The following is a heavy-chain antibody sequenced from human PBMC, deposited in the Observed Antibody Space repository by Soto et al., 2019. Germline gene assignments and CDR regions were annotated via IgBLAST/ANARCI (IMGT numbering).Heavy chain of an antibody. Sequence: SETLSLTCTVSGGSISSYYWSWIRQPAGKGLEWIGRIYTSGSTNYNPSLKSRVTMSVDTSKNQFSLKLSSVTAADTAVYHCGRDSYDSSGYYLAHFDYWGQGTLVTVSS. V-gene: IGHV4-4*07. J-gene: IGHJ4*02. CDR2: IYTSGST. D-gene: IGHD3-22*01. CDR1: GGSISSYY. CDR3: GRDSYDSSGYYLAHFDY.